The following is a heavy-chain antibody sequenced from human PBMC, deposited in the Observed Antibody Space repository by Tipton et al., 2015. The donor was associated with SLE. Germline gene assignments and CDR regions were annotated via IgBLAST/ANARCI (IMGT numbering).Heavy chain of an antibody. D-gene: IGHD6-19*01. CDR1: GYSISSGHY. CDR2: LYPTGSS. J-gene: IGHJ4*02. V-gene: IGHV4-38-2*01. CDR3: ARAKRIIAVTGTSPHYFDY. Sequence: LRLSCAVSGYSISSGHYWGWIRQPPGKGLEWIGSLYPTGSSDYNPSLKSRLTISLDTSKNQISLKLSSVTAADTAIYYCARAKRIIAVTGTSPHYFDYWGQGSLVTVSS.